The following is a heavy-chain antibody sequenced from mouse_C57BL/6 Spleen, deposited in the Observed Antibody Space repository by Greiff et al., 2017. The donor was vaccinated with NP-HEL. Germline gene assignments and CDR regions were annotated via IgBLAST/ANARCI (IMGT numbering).Heavy chain of an antibody. V-gene: IGHV1-81*01. CDR2: IYPRSGNT. Sequence: VQLQESGAELARPGASVKLSCKASGYTFTSYGISWVKQRTGQGLEWIGEIYPRSGNTYYNEKFKGKATLTADKSSSTAYMELRSLTSEDSAVYFCARGGSSGVYYFDYWGQGTTLTVSS. D-gene: IGHD3-2*02. J-gene: IGHJ2*01. CDR3: ARGGSSGVYYFDY. CDR1: GYTFTSYG.